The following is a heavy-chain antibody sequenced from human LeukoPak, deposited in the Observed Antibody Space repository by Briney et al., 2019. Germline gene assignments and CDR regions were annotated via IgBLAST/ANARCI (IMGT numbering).Heavy chain of an antibody. CDR2: ISSSSSYI. Sequence: GGSLRLSCAASGFTFSSYSMNWVRQAPGKGLEWVSSISSSSSYIYYADSVKGRFTISRDNAKNSLYLQMSSLRAEDTAVYYCAIQFYCSSTSCYPPLFDDFDYWGQGTLVTVSS. J-gene: IGHJ4*02. CDR3: AIQFYCSSTSCYPPLFDDFDY. V-gene: IGHV3-21*01. D-gene: IGHD2-2*01. CDR1: GFTFSSYS.